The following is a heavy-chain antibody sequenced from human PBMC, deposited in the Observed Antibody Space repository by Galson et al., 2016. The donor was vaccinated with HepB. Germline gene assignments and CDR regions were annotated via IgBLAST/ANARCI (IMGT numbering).Heavy chain of an antibody. Sequence: LRLSCAASGFTFSSNSMNWVRQAPGKGLEWVSSISTSGSYIYYADSVRGRFTISRDNARNSLYLQMNSLRAEDTAVYYCARSPSGFTFGKVDYWGQGSLVTVSS. CDR1: GFTFSSNS. CDR3: ARSPSGFTFGKVDY. CDR2: ISTSGSYI. D-gene: IGHD3-10*01. V-gene: IGHV3-21*01. J-gene: IGHJ4*02.